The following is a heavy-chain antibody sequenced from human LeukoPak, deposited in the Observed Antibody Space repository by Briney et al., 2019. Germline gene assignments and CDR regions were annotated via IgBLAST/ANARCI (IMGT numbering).Heavy chain of an antibody. D-gene: IGHD1-14*01. CDR2: IYYSGST. Sequence: SETLSLTYTVSGGSISSYYWSWIRQPPGKGLEWIGYIYYSGSTNYNPSLKSRVTISVDTSKNQFSLKLSSVTAADTAVYYCARVTGARLDYWGQGTLVTVSS. CDR3: ARVTGARLDY. V-gene: IGHV4-59*01. J-gene: IGHJ4*02. CDR1: GGSISSYY.